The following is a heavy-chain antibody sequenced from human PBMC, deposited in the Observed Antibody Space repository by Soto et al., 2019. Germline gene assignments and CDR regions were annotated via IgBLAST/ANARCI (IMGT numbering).Heavy chain of an antibody. CDR3: AIVVVVAVGGEDDAFDI. V-gene: IGHV1-18*01. J-gene: IGHJ3*02. CDR1: GYTFTSYG. D-gene: IGHD2-15*01. CDR2: ISAYNGNT. Sequence: ASVKVSCKASGYTFTSYGISWVRQAPGQGLEWMGWISAYNGNTNYAQKLQGRVTMTTDTSTSTAYMELRSLRSDDTAVYYCAIVVVVAVGGEDDAFDIWGQGTMVTVSS.